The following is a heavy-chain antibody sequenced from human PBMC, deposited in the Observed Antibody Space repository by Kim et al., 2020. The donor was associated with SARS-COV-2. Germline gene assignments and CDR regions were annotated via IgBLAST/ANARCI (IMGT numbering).Heavy chain of an antibody. J-gene: IGHJ1*01. CDR2: ISYDGSNK. CDR1: GFTFSSYA. CDR3: ARDLHAWIQLWLFGE. D-gene: IGHD5-18*01. Sequence: GGSLRLSCAASGFTFSSYAMHWVRQAPGKGLEWVAVISYDGSNKYYADSVKGRFTISRDNSKNTLYLQMNSLRAEDTAVYYCARDLHAWIQLWLFGEWG. V-gene: IGHV3-30*04.